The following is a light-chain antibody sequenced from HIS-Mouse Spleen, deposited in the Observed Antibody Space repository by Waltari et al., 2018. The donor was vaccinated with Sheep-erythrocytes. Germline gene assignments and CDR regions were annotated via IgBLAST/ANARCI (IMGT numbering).Light chain of an antibody. J-gene: IGKJ3*01. CDR3: QQLNSYPPA. V-gene: IGKV1-9*01. CDR1: QGISSY. CDR2: AAS. Sequence: DIQLTQSPSFRSASFGARVTITCRSSQGISSYLAWYQQKPGKAPKLLIYAASTLQSGVPSRFSGSGSGTEFTLTISSLQPEDFATYYCQQLNSYPPAFGPGTKVDIK.